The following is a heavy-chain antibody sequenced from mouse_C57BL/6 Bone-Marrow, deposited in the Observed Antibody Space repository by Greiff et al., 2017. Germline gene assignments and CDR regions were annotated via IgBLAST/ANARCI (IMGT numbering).Heavy chain of an antibody. CDR3: VSCMDY. CDR1: GYTFTSYG. V-gene: IGHV1-81*01. CDR2: IYPRSGNT. Sequence: VQLQQSGAELVRPGASVKLSCTASGYTFTSYGISWVKQRTGQGLEWIGEIYPRSGNTYYNEKFKGKATLTADTSSSTAYVELRSLTSEDSAVYFCVSCMDYWGEGTSVTVSS. J-gene: IGHJ4*01.